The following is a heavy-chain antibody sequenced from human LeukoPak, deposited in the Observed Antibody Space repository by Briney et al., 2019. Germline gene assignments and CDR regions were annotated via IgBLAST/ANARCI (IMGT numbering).Heavy chain of an antibody. CDR1: GGSISSSSTYY. CDR3: ARIKTYVKFGGVISRRFDP. CDR2: INYSGST. V-gene: IGHV4-39*07. Sequence: SETLSLTCTVSGGSISSSSTYYWGWIRQPPGKGLEWIGTINYSGSTNYNPSLKSRVTISVDTSKNQFSLKLSSVTAADTAVYYCARIKTYVKFGGVISRRFDPWGQGTLVTVSS. D-gene: IGHD3-16*02. J-gene: IGHJ5*02.